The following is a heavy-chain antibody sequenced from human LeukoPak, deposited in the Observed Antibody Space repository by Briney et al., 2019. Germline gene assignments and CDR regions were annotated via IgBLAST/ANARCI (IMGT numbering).Heavy chain of an antibody. CDR2: MYYSGGT. J-gene: IGHJ6*03. CDR1: GGSISSGSYY. V-gene: IGHV4-39*07. D-gene: IGHD5-12*01. Sequence: SETLSLTCTVSGGSISSGSYYWGWLRQPPGKGLEWIGNMYYSGGTYFNPSLKSRVTISVDTSKNQFSLKLSSVTAADTAVYYCARGGGDIVATPGYYYYMDVWGKGTTVTVSS. CDR3: ARGGGDIVATPGYYYYMDV.